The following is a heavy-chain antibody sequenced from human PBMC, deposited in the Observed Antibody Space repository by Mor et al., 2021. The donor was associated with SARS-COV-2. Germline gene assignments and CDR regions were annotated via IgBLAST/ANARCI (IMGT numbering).Heavy chain of an antibody. V-gene: IGHV4-4*07. J-gene: IGHJ4*02. Sequence: SSGSANYNPSLKGRVTLSVDSPKDQVSLKLSSVTAADTAVYYCARSIVVEDSDYFDYWGQGT. CDR2: SSGSA. D-gene: IGHD3-22*01. CDR3: ARSIVVEDSDYFDY.